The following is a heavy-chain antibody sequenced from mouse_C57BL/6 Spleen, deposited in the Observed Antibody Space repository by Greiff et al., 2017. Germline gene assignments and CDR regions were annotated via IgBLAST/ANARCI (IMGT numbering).Heavy chain of an antibody. CDR3: ARSGRYFDY. CDR1: GYTFTDYY. CDR2: IYPGSGNT. J-gene: IGHJ2*01. V-gene: IGHV1-76*01. Sequence: VQVVESGAELVRPGASVKLSCKASGYTFTDYYINWVKQRPGQGLEWIARIYPGSGNTYYNEKFKGKATLTAEKSSSTAYMQLSSLTSEDSAVYFCARSGRYFDYWGQGTTLTVSS. D-gene: IGHD3-2*02.